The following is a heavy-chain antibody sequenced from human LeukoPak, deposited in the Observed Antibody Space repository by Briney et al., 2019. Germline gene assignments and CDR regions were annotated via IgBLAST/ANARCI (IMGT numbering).Heavy chain of an antibody. D-gene: IGHD2-2*01. CDR2: IYHSGST. Sequence: PSETLSLTCAVSGGSISSGGYSWSWIRQPPGKGLEWIGYIYHSGSTYYNPSLKSRVTISVDRSKNQFSLKLSSVTAADTAVYYCARAQIVVVPAAIQYYFDYWGQGTLVTVSS. V-gene: IGHV4-30-2*01. CDR3: ARAQIVVVPAAIQYYFDY. J-gene: IGHJ4*02. CDR1: GGSISSGGYS.